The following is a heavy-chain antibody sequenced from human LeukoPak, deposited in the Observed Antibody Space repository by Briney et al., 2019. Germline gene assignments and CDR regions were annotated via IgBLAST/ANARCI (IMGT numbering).Heavy chain of an antibody. D-gene: IGHD3-3*01. J-gene: IGHJ4*02. CDR1: GFTFSSYA. V-gene: IGHV3-23*01. Sequence: GGSLRLSCAASGFTFSSYAMSWVRQAPGKGLEWVSTFGVGGGTYYPDSVKGRFTISRDNSRTTLYLQMNGLRAEDTAVYFCAKVRGTEESRFFDYWGQGTLVTVSS. CDR3: AKVRGTEESRFFDY. CDR2: FGVGGGT.